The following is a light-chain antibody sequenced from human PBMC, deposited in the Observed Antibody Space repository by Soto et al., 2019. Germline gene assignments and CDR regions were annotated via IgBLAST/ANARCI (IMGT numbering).Light chain of an antibody. J-gene: IGKJ5*01. CDR3: QHLNTYPIT. CDR2: DAS. V-gene: IGKV3-15*01. CDR1: QSIRST. Sequence: ETVMTQSPATLSVSPGERATLSCRASQSIRSTLAWFQQKPGQAPRLLIYDASKRATGIPARFSGSGSGTEFTLTISSLQSEDFATYYCQHLNTYPITFGPGTRLDIK.